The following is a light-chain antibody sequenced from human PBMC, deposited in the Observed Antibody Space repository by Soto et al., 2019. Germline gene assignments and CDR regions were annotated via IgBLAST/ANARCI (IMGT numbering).Light chain of an antibody. Sequence: EIVLTQSPGTLSLSPGERATLSCRASQSVSSSYLAWYQQKPGQAPRLLLYGTSSRATGIPERFSGSGSGTDFTLTISRLEPEDFAVYYCQHYGSSRTFGQGTKVDIK. CDR3: QHYGSSRT. J-gene: IGKJ1*01. CDR2: GTS. V-gene: IGKV3-20*01. CDR1: QSVSSSY.